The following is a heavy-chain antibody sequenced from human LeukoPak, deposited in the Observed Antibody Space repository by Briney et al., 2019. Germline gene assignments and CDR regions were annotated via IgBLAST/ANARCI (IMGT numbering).Heavy chain of an antibody. CDR2: INPKSGGT. CDR1: GYTFTGYY. CDR3: ARATAENDY. D-gene: IGHD1-14*01. Sequence: ASVNVSCTASGYTFTGYYMHWVRQAPGQELEWMGWINPKSGGTNYAQKFQGRVTMTRDTSISTAYMELSRLRSDDTAVYYCARATAENDYWGQGTLVTVSS. V-gene: IGHV1-2*02. J-gene: IGHJ4*02.